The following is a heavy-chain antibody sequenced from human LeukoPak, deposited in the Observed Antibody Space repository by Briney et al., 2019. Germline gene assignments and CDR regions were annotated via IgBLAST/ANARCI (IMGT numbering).Heavy chain of an antibody. CDR2: MNPHSGAP. V-gene: IGHV1-2*02. J-gene: IGHJ4*02. D-gene: IGHD2-15*01. CDR1: GYSFSAYY. CDR3: ARKRGYLDFDY. Sequence: ASVKVSCKASGYSFSAYYVHWVRQAPGQGLEWMGWMNPHSGAPTYAQKFKGRVTMTRDTSSSTDYMELSSLTSDDTAVYYCARKRGYLDFDYWGQGTLVTVSS.